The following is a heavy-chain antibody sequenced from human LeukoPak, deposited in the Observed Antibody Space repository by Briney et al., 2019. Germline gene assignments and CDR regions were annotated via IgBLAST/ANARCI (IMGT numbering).Heavy chain of an antibody. Sequence: GGSLRLSCAASGFTFSRYWMNWVSQAPGKGLEWVADINEDGSEKYYVDSVKGRFTIYRDNDKNTLYMQKNSLRAEDTAVYYCARERVETAMDWGDYYYMDVWGKGTTVTVSS. CDR1: GFTFSRYW. D-gene: IGHD5-18*01. CDR2: INEDGSEK. CDR3: ARERVETAMDWGDYYYMDV. V-gene: IGHV3-7*01. J-gene: IGHJ6*03.